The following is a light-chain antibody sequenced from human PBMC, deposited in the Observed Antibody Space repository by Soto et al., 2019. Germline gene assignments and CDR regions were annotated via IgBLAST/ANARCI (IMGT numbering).Light chain of an antibody. J-gene: IGLJ2*01. CDR3: QSYDSSLSGVV. Sequence: QSVLTQPPSVSGAPGQRGTISCTGSSSNIGAGYDLHWYQQLPGTAPKLPTYGNSNRPSGVPDRFSGSKSGTSASLAITGLQAEDEADYYCQSYDSSLSGVVFGGGTKVTVL. CDR2: GNS. V-gene: IGLV1-40*01. CDR1: SSNIGAGYD.